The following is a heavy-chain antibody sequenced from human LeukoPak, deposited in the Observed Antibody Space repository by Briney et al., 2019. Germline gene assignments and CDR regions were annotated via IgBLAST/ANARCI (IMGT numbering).Heavy chain of an antibody. CDR2: ISGTDGST. D-gene: IGHD6-13*01. V-gene: IGHV3-23*01. J-gene: IGHJ3*02. Sequence: PGGSLRLSCAASGFTFSSYDMSWVRQAPGKGLEWVSGISGTDGSTYYADSVKGRFTISRDNSKNTLYLQMNSLRAEDTAVYYCAKEGAATGLDAFDIWGQGTMVTVSS. CDR1: GFTFSSYD. CDR3: AKEGAATGLDAFDI.